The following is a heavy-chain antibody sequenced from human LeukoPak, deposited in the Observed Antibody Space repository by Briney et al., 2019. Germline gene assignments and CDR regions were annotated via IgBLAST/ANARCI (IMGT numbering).Heavy chain of an antibody. V-gene: IGHV3-23*01. J-gene: IGHJ3*02. CDR3: VRSPGIVGATEAFDI. D-gene: IGHD1-26*01. Sequence: PGGSLRLSCAASGFTFSSYAMSWVRQAPGKGLEWVSAISGSGGSTYYADSVKGRFTISRDNSKNTLYLQMNSLRAEDTAVYYCVRSPGIVGATEAFDIWGQGTMVTVSS. CDR1: GFTFSSYA. CDR2: ISGSGGST.